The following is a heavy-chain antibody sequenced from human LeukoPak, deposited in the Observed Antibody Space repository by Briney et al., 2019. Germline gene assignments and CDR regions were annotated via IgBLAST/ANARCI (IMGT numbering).Heavy chain of an antibody. CDR3: AKDPTMVRGVPTVP. J-gene: IGHJ5*02. V-gene: IGHV3-23*01. Sequence: GGSLRLFCAASGFTFSSYAMSSVRQAPGKGLEWVSAISGSGGSTYYADSVKGRFTISRDNSKNTLYLQMNSLRAEDTAVYYCAKDPTMVRGVPTVPWGQGTLVTVSS. CDR2: ISGSGGST. D-gene: IGHD3-10*01. CDR1: GFTFSSYA.